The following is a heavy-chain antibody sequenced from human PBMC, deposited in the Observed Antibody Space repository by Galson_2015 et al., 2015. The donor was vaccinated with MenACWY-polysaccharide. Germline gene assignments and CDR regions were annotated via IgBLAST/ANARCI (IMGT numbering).Heavy chain of an antibody. Sequence: SLRLSCAASGFTFSSYSMNWVRQAPGKGLEWVSSISSSSSYIYYADSVKGRFTISRDNAKNSLYLQMNSLRAEDMAVYYCARDLGDSIAARPGYYYYYGMDVWGQGTTVTVSS. V-gene: IGHV3-21*01. J-gene: IGHJ6*02. D-gene: IGHD6-6*01. CDR2: ISSSSSYI. CDR1: GFTFSSYS. CDR3: ARDLGDSIAARPGYYYYYGMDV.